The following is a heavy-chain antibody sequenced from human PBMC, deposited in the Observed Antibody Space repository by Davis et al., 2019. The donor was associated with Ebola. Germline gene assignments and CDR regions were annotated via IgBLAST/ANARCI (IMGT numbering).Heavy chain of an antibody. CDR3: ARTPTAGFKIDF. J-gene: IGHJ4*02. D-gene: IGHD6-13*01. V-gene: IGHV3-30*02. CDR1: GFTFSNYG. Sequence: GESLKISCAASGFTFSNYGMHWVRQAPGEGLEWVAFIRYDGNKEYHADSVKGRLTISRDNSKNTVYLQMNNLRPEDTAIYSCARTPTAGFKIDFWGQGTRVAVSS. CDR2: IRYDGNKE.